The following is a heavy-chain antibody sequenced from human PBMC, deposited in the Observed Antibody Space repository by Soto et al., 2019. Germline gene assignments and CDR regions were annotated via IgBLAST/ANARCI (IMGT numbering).Heavy chain of an antibody. V-gene: IGHV3-23*01. Sequence: LRLSCAASGFTFRTYAMNWVRQAPGKGLEWISAISGSGSFTHYADSVRGRFTISRDNSQNQLYLQMNNLRGDDTAMYYCAKIPTGSGSSKFDYWGQGTQVTVSS. CDR2: ISGSGSFT. J-gene: IGHJ4*02. CDR1: GFTFRTYA. D-gene: IGHD3-10*01. CDR3: AKIPTGSGSSKFDY.